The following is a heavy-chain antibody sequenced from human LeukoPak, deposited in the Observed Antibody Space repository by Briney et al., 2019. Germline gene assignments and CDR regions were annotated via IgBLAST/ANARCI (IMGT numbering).Heavy chain of an antibody. D-gene: IGHD3-3*01. Sequence: GESLKISCKGSGYGFTSYWIGWVRQMPGKGLEWMGIIYPGDSDTRYSPSFQGQVTISADKSISTAYLQWSSLKASDTAMYYCARRFAIFGVVITYSDYGMDVWGQGTTVTVSS. CDR3: ARRFAIFGVVITYSDYGMDV. CDR1: GYGFTSYW. CDR2: IYPGDSDT. J-gene: IGHJ6*02. V-gene: IGHV5-51*01.